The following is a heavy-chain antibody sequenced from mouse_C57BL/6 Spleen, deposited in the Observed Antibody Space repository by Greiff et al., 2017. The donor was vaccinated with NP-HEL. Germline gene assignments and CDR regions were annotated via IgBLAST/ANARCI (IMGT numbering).Heavy chain of an antibody. J-gene: IGHJ4*01. CDR2: INPNNGGT. V-gene: IGHV1-26*01. D-gene: IGHD2-4*01. CDR1: GDTFTDYY. CDR3: ARQVDYDGGDAMDY. Sequence: VQLQQSGPELVKPGASVKISCKASGDTFTDYYMNWVKQSHGKSLEWIGDINPNNGGTSYNQKFKGKATLTVDKSSSTAYMELRSRTSEDSAVYYCARQVDYDGGDAMDYWGQGTSVTVSS.